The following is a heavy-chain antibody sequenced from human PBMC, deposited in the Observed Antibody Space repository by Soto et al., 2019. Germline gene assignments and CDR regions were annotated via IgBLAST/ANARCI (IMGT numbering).Heavy chain of an antibody. CDR1: GFTFSNAW. J-gene: IGHJ6*02. CDR3: TTDYLLVLRYFDWTGDGYYYYGMDV. V-gene: IGHV3-15*07. Sequence: PGGSLRLSCAASGFTFSNAWMNWVRQAPGKGLEWVGRIKSKTDGGTTDYAAPVKGRFTISRDDSKNTLYLQMNSLKTEDTAVYYCTTDYLLVLRYFDWTGDGYYYYGMDVRGQGTTDTGSS. D-gene: IGHD3-9*01. CDR2: IKSKTDGGTT.